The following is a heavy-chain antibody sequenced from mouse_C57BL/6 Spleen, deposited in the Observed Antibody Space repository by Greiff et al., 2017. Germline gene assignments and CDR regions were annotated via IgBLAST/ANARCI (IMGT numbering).Heavy chain of an antibody. CDR1: GYTFTDYE. CDR3: TRKGPTGYAMDY. Sequence: QVQLQQSGAELVRPGASVTLSCKASGYTFTDYEMHWVKQTPVHGLEWIGAIDPETGGTAYNQKFKGKAILTADKSSSTAYMELRSLTSEDSAVYYCTRKGPTGYAMDYWGQGTSVTVSS. J-gene: IGHJ4*01. V-gene: IGHV1-15*01. CDR2: IDPETGGT.